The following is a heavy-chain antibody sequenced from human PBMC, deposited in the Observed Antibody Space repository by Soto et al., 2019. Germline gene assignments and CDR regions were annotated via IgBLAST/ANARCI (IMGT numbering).Heavy chain of an antibody. V-gene: IGHV3-30*03. CDR1: GFTFSSYG. J-gene: IGHJ6*02. Sequence: QVQLVESGGGVVQPGRSLRLSCAASGFTFSSYGMHWVRQAPGKGLEWVAVISYDGSNKYYADSVKGRFTISRDNSKNTLYLQMNSLGAEDTAVYYCARVWFGELLAGKLNYYYYGMDVWGQGTTVTVSS. CDR2: ISYDGSNK. D-gene: IGHD3-10*01. CDR3: ARVWFGELLAGKLNYYYYGMDV.